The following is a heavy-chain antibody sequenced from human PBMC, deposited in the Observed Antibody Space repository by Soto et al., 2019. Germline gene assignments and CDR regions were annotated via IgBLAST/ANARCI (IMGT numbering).Heavy chain of an antibody. J-gene: IGHJ4*02. CDR1: GYSFTSYW. Sequence: PGESLKISCKGSGYSFTSYWIGWVRQMPGKGLEWMGIIYPGDSDTRYSPSFQGQVTISADKSISTAYLQRSSLKASDTAMYYCARLRPHEKARDYVGYWGQGTLVTVSS. V-gene: IGHV5-51*01. CDR2: IYPGDSDT. CDR3: ARLRPHEKARDYVGY.